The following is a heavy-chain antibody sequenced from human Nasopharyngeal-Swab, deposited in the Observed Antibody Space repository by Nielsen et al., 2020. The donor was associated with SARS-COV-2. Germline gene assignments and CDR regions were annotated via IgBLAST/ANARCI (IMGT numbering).Heavy chain of an antibody. D-gene: IGHD3-22*01. Sequence: GESLKISCAASGFTFSSYAMSWVRQAPGKGLEWVSAISGSGGTTYYADSVKGRFTISRDNSKNTLFLQMNSLRAEDTVVYYCARDKGYDSGGYYYGPDYFDYWGQGTLVTVSS. V-gene: IGHV3-23*01. CDR1: GFTFSSYA. CDR3: ARDKGYDSGGYYYGPDYFDY. CDR2: ISGSGGTT. J-gene: IGHJ4*02.